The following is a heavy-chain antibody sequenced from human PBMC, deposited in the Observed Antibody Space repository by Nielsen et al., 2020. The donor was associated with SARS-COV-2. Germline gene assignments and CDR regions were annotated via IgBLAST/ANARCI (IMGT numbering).Heavy chain of an antibody. CDR2: IYYSGST. CDR1: GGSISSSSYY. Sequence: SETLSLTCTVSGGSISSSSYYWGWIRQPPGKGLEWIGSIYYSGSTYYNPSLKSRVTISVDTSKNQFSLKLSFVTAADTAVYYCARVGGEVSDFDYWGQGTLFTVSS. D-gene: IGHD3-16*01. J-gene: IGHJ4*02. CDR3: ARVGGEVSDFDY. V-gene: IGHV4-39*07.